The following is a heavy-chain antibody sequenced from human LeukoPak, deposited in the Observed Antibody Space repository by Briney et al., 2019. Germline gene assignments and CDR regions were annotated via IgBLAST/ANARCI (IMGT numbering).Heavy chain of an antibody. CDR1: GFTFSSYA. CDR3: ARDECSNLHSNWFDP. D-gene: IGHD6-13*01. CDR2: ISYDGSNK. V-gene: IGHV3-30*04. Sequence: GGSLRLSCAASGFTFSSYAMHWVRQAPGKGLEWVAVISYDGSNKYYADSVKGRFTISRDNSKNTLYLQMNSLRAEDTAVYYCARDECSNLHSNWFDPWGQGTLVTVSS. J-gene: IGHJ5*02.